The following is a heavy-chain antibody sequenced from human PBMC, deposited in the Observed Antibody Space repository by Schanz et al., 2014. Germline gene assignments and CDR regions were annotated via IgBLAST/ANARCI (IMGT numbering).Heavy chain of an antibody. CDR1: GYTFTNHY. V-gene: IGHV1-2*06. J-gene: IGHJ6*02. Sequence: QVQLVQSGAEVKKPGASVKVSCKASGYTFTNHYLHWVRQAPGQGLEWMGRISPSSGGTNYAQKFQGRVTMTRDMSINTAYMELSRLRSDDSAIYYCASDFWSGYSHYYYGLDVWGQGTTVTVSS. D-gene: IGHD3-3*01. CDR2: ISPSSGGT. CDR3: ASDFWSGYSHYYYGLDV.